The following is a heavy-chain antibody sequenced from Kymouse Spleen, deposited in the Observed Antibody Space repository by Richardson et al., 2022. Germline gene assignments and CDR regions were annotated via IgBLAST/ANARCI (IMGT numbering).Heavy chain of an antibody. J-gene: IGHJ6*02. Sequence: EVQLVESGGGLVQPGGSLRLSCAASGFTFSSYWMSWVRQAPGKGLEWVANIKQDGSEKYYVDSVKGRFTISRDNAKNSLYLQMNSLRAEDTAVYYCARDRNNWNYGRYFDWLVPRPTTTVWTSGAKGPRSPSPQ. V-gene: IGHV3-7*01. D-gene: IGHD3-9*01. CDR3: ARDRNNWNYGRYFDWLVPRPTTTVWTS. CDR2: IKQDGSEK. CDR1: GFTFSSYW.